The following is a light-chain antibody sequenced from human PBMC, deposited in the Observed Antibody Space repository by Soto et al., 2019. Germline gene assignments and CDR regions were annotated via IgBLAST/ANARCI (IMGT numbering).Light chain of an antibody. CDR1: QSVSTRY. CDR2: GAS. V-gene: IGKV3-20*01. CDR3: HQFGSSPPAFT. J-gene: IGKJ2*01. Sequence: ESVLTQSPGTLSLSPGERATLSCRASQSVSTRYLAWYQQKPGQAPRLLIYGASITATGIPDRFSGSGAGTDFTLTISRLEPEDFAVYYCHQFGSSPPAFTFGQGTKLEIK.